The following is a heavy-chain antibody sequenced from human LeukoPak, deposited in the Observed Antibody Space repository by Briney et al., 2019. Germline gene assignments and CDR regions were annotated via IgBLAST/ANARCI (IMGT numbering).Heavy chain of an antibody. V-gene: IGHV4-31*03. CDR2: IYYSGST. D-gene: IGHD2-2*01. CDR3: ASGTVPVYLDY. J-gene: IGHJ4*02. CDR1: SGFITSISHY. Sequence: SETLSLTCSVSSGFITSISHYWGWVRQHPGKGLEWIGYIYYSGSTYYNPSLKSRVTISVDTSKNQFSLKLSSVTAADTAVYYCASGTVPVYLDYWGQGTLVTVSS.